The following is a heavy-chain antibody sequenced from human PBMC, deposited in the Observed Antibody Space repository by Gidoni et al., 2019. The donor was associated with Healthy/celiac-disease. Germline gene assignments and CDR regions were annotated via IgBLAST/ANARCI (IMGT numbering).Heavy chain of an antibody. CDR2: IRSKANSYAT. D-gene: IGHD1-26*01. Sequence: EVQLVESGGGLVQPGGSLKLSCAASGFTFSGSALHWVRQASGKGLEWVGRIRSKANSYATAYAASVKGRFTISRDDSKNTAYLQMNSLKTEDTAVYYCTRHGAPPYSGSYPPFGWGQGTLVTVSS. CDR1: GFTFSGSA. V-gene: IGHV3-73*01. CDR3: TRHGAPPYSGSYPPFG. J-gene: IGHJ4*02.